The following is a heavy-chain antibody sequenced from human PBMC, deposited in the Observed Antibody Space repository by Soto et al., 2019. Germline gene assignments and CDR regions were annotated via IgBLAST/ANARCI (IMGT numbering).Heavy chain of an antibody. CDR1: GGSISSYY. CDR2: IYYSGST. V-gene: IGHV4-59*01. CDR3: ARMGAAAAGPGVGYYYYGMDV. Sequence: SETLSLTCTVSGGSISSYYWSWIRQPPGKGLEWIGYIYYSGSTNYNPSLKSRVTISVDTSKNQFSLKLSSVTAADTAVYYCARMGAAAAGPGVGYYYYGMDVWGQGTTVTVSS. D-gene: IGHD6-13*01. J-gene: IGHJ6*02.